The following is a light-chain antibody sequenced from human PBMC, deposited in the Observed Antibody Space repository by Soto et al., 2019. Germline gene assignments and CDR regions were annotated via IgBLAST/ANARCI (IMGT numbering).Light chain of an antibody. CDR2: EGT. CDR3: CSYAGSRTVV. V-gene: IGLV2-23*01. J-gene: IGLJ2*01. Sequence: QSALTQPASVSGSPGQSITISCTGTSSDVGNYNLVSWYQQHPGKAPKLMIYEGTKRPSGVSNRFSGSKSGNTASLTISGLQAEDEGDYYCCSYAGSRTVVFGGGTKLTVL. CDR1: SSDVGNYNL.